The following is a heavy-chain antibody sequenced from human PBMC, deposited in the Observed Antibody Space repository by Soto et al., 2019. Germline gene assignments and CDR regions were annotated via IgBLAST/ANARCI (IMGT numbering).Heavy chain of an antibody. V-gene: IGHV3-7*03. CDR1: GFTFSSYW. J-gene: IGHJ4*02. CDR2: IKQDGSEK. Sequence: GGSLRLSCAASGFTFSSYWMSWVRQAPGKGLEWVANIKQDGSEKYYVDSVKGRFTISRDNPKNTLYLQMNSLRVEDTAMYYCAKARCSTTNCYVPDYWGQGTLVTVSS. CDR3: AKARCSTTNCYVPDY. D-gene: IGHD2-2*01.